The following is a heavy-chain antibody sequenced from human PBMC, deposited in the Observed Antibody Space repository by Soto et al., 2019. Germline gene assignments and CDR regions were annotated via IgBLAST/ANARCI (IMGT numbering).Heavy chain of an antibody. CDR2: FIPILGIA. V-gene: IGHV1-69*02. J-gene: IGHJ2*01. CDR3: ARSPCSSTSCYRDWYFDL. Sequence: SVKVSCKASGGTFSSYTISWVRQAPGQGLEWMGRFIPILGIANYAQKFQGRVTITADKSTSTAYMELSSLRSEDTAVYYCARSPCSSTSCYRDWYFDLWGRGTLVTAPQ. D-gene: IGHD2-2*01. CDR1: GGTFSSYT.